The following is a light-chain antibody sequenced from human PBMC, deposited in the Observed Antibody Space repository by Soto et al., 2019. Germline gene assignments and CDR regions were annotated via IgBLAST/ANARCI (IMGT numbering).Light chain of an antibody. CDR3: LQDYTYPLT. CDR1: QGIRND. CDR2: AAS. J-gene: IGKJ4*01. Sequence: AFQKTQSPSSLSASVGDRVTITCRASQGIRNDLGWYQQKPGKAPKLLIYAASSLQSGVPSRFSGSGSGTDFTLTISSLQPEDFATYYCLQDYTYPLTFGGGTKVEIK. V-gene: IGKV1-6*01.